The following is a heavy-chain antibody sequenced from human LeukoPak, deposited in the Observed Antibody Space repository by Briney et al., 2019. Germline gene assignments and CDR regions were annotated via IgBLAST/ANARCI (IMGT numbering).Heavy chain of an antibody. D-gene: IGHD2-15*01. CDR2: INHSGST. CDR3: ARGAAQTVY. CDR1: GGSFSGYY. J-gene: IGHJ4*02. V-gene: IGHV4-34*01. Sequence: SETLSLTCAVYGGSFSGYYWSWIRQPQGKGLEWIGEINHSGSTNYNPSLKSRVTISVDTSKNQFSLKLSSVTAADTAVYYCARGAAQTVYWGQGTLVTVSS.